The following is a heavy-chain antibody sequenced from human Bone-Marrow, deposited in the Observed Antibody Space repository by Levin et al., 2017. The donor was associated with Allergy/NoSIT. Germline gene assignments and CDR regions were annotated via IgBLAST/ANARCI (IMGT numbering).Heavy chain of an antibody. CDR1: GYMLSSHG. CDR3: ARDHLWSLDV. V-gene: IGHV1-18*01. CDR2: IKNGDT. Sequence: ASVKVSCEASGYMLSSHGINWVRQSPGQGLEWVAWIKNGDTRYTQKLQGRVTVTADTSTNTAYMELRSLKSDDTAVYYCARDHLWSLDVWGQGTTVTVSS. J-gene: IGHJ6*02. D-gene: IGHD3-3*02.